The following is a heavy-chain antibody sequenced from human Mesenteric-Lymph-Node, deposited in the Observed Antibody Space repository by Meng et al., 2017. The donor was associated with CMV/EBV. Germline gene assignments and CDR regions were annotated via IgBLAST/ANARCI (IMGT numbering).Heavy chain of an antibody. CDR1: GGSFSGLY. CDR2: ISHNGHT. V-gene: IGHV4-34*01. D-gene: IGHD3-16*02. J-gene: IGHJ5*02. Sequence: YGGSFSGLYWSWLRQPPGKGLEWIGEISHNGHTNYNPSLESRVTISIDTSNNQFSLRLTSVTAADTAVYYCARGRGWGVRYTSPFDPWGQGTLVTVSS. CDR3: ARGRGWGVRYTSPFDP.